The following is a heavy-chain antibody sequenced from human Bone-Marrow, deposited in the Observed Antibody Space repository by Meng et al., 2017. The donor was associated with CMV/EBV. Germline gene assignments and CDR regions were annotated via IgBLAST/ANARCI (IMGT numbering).Heavy chain of an antibody. Sequence: GGSLRLSCTVSGGSISSSSYYWGWIRQPPGKGLEWIGIIYPGDSDTRYSPSFQGQVTISADKSISTAYLQWSSLKASDTAMYYCARRSRPIPYYYYGMDVWGQGTTVTVSS. V-gene: IGHV5-51*01. CDR3: ARRSRPIPYYYYGMDV. J-gene: IGHJ6*02. CDR2: IYPGDSDT. D-gene: IGHD6-6*01. CDR1: GGSISSSSYY.